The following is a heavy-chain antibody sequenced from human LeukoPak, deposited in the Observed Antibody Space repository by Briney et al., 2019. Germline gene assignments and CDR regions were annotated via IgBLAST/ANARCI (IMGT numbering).Heavy chain of an antibody. CDR3: ARGGHYYEGAFDI. CDR1: GGSISSYY. Sequence: SETLSLTCTVSGGSISSYYWSWIRQPPGKGLEWIGYIYYSGSTNHNPSLKSRVTISVDTSKNQFSLKLSSVTAADTAVYYCARGGHYYEGAFDIWGQGTMVTVSS. D-gene: IGHD3-22*01. J-gene: IGHJ3*02. V-gene: IGHV4-59*01. CDR2: IYYSGST.